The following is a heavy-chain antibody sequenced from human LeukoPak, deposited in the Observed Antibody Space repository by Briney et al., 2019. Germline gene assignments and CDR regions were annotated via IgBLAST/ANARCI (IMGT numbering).Heavy chain of an antibody. J-gene: IGHJ4*02. D-gene: IGHD2-15*01. CDR2: ISSSSSTV. CDR3: ARVYCSGGSCSTGDYFDY. CDR1: GFSFSSYS. V-gene: IGHV3-48*01. Sequence: PGESLRLSCAASGFSFSSYSRNWVRQAPGKRLEWVSYISSSSSTVYYADSVKGRFTISRDNAKNSLYLQMNSLRAEDTAVYYCARVYCSGGSCSTGDYFDYWGQGTLVTVSS.